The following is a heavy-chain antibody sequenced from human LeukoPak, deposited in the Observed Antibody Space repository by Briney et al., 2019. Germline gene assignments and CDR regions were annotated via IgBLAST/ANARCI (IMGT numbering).Heavy chain of an antibody. CDR2: IYYSGST. Sequence: SETLSLTCTVSGGSISSSSYYWGWIRQPPGKGLEWIGSIYYSGSTYYNPSLKSRVTISVDTSKNQFSLKLSSVTAADTAVYYCARDVLMVYAIVWFDPWGQGTLVTVSS. CDR1: GGSISSSSYY. J-gene: IGHJ5*02. CDR3: ARDVLMVYAIVWFDP. D-gene: IGHD2-8*01. V-gene: IGHV4-39*07.